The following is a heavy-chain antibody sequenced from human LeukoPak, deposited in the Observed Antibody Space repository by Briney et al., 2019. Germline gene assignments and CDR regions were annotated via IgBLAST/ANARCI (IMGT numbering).Heavy chain of an antibody. CDR2: IYSGGST. J-gene: IGHJ4*02. Sequence: GGSLRLSCAAPGFTVSSNYMSWVRQAPGKGLEWVSVIYSGGSTYYADSVKGRFTISRHNSKNTLYLQMNSLRAEDTAVYYCARDLSGWSDYWGQGTLVTVSS. V-gene: IGHV3-53*04. CDR1: GFTVSSNY. D-gene: IGHD6-19*01. CDR3: ARDLSGWSDY.